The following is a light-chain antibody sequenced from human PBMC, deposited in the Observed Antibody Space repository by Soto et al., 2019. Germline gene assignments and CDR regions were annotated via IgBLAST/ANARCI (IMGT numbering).Light chain of an antibody. V-gene: IGLV2-8*01. J-gene: IGLJ2*01. CDR2: EVS. CDR1: RSDVGGYNY. Sequence: QSALTQPPSASGSAGQSVTISCTGTRSDVGGYNYVSWYQQHPGKAPKVMIYEVSKRPSGVPDRFSGSKSGNTASLTVSGLQAEDEADYYCSSYAGSNLVFGGGTKVTVL. CDR3: SSYAGSNLV.